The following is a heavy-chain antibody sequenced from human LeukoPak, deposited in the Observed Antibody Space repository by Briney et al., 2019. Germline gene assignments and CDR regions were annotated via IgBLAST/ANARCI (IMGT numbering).Heavy chain of an antibody. D-gene: IGHD3-10*01. Sequence: PGGSLRLSCAASGFTFSSYAMSWVRQAPGRGLEWVSVISGSGGSTYYADAVKGRFTISRDNSKNTLYLQMSSLRAEDTAVYYCARDYLWFGVDGDWFDPWGQGTLVIVSS. CDR3: ARDYLWFGVDGDWFDP. V-gene: IGHV3-23*01. J-gene: IGHJ5*02. CDR2: ISGSGGST. CDR1: GFTFSSYA.